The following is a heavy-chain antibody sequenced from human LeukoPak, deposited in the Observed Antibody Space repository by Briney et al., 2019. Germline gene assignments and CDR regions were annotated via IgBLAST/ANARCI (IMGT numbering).Heavy chain of an antibody. D-gene: IGHD3-16*01. J-gene: IGHJ4*02. Sequence: GRSLRLSCAASGFTFSSYGMHWVRQAPGKGLEWVAVIWNDGSNKYYADSVKGRFTISGDNSKDTLYLQMNSLRVEDTAVYYCARAVGPFDYWGQGTLVTVSS. CDR2: IWNDGSNK. V-gene: IGHV3-33*01. CDR1: GFTFSSYG. CDR3: ARAVGPFDY.